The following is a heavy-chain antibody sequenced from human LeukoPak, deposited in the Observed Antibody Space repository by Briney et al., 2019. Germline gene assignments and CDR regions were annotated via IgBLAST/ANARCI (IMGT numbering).Heavy chain of an antibody. Sequence: ASVKVSCKASGYTFISYGLSWVRQAPGQGLEWMGWISAYNGNTNYAQNVQGRVTMTTDTSTSTASMELRSLRSDDTAVYYCARVFTAGYSASWYQDYWGQGTLVTVSS. CDR2: ISAYNGNT. D-gene: IGHD6-13*01. J-gene: IGHJ4*02. CDR1: GYTFISYG. CDR3: ARVFTAGYSASWYQDY. V-gene: IGHV1-18*01.